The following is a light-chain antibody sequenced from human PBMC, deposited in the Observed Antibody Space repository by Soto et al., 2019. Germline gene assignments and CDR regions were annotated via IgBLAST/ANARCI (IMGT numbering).Light chain of an antibody. V-gene: IGKV3-20*01. J-gene: IGKJ2*01. CDR2: GAS. CDR3: QQYGSSQYT. Sequence: ETELTRSPGTLSSSPGERATLSCRASQSVSSTYLACYQQKPGQAPRLLIYGASSRATGIPDRFSGSGSGTDFTLTISRLEPEDFAVYYCQQYGSSQYTFGQGTKLEIK. CDR1: QSVSSTY.